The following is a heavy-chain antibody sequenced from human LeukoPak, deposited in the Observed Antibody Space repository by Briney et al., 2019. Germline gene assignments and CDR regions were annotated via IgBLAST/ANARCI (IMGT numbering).Heavy chain of an antibody. J-gene: IGHJ6*03. D-gene: IGHD3-10*01. CDR3: ARDEPYGSANYYYYYYMDV. CDR2: IYYSGST. Sequence: PSETLSLTCTVSGGSISSSSYYWGWIRQPPGKGLEWIGSIYYSGSTYYNPSLKSRVTISVDTSKNQFSLKLSSVTAADTAVYYCARDEPYGSANYYYYYYMDVWGKGTTVIVSS. V-gene: IGHV4-39*07. CDR1: GGSISSSSYY.